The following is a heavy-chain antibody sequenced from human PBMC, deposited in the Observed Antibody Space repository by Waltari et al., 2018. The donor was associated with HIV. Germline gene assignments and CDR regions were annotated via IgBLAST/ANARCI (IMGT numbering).Heavy chain of an antibody. J-gene: IGHJ3*02. Sequence: EVQLVESGGGLVKPGGSLRLSCAASGFTFSNAWMSWVRQAPGKGLEWVGRIKSKTDGGTTDYAAPVKGRFTISRDDSKNTLYLQMNSLKTEDTAVYYCTTDPPTGGYDNDAFDIWGQGTMVTVSS. D-gene: IGHD5-12*01. CDR1: GFTFSNAW. V-gene: IGHV3-15*01. CDR3: TTDPPTGGYDNDAFDI. CDR2: IKSKTDGGTT.